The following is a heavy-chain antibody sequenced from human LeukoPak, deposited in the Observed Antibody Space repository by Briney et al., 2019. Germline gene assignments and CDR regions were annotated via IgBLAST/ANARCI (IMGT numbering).Heavy chain of an antibody. J-gene: IGHJ3*02. D-gene: IGHD3-10*01. V-gene: IGHV3-30*02. CDR3: ARGRVTMVRGVIMTRAGAFDI. CDR1: GFTFSDYG. CDR2: IRSDGRNK. Sequence: GGSLRLSCAASGFTFSDYGMHWVCQAPGKGLEWVAFIRSDGRNKYFADFVKGRFTISRDNSKNTLYLQMNSLRAEGTAVYYCARGRVTMVRGVIMTRAGAFDIWGQGTMVTVSS.